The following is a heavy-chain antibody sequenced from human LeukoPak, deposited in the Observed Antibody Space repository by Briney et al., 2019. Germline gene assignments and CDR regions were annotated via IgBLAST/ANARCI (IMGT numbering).Heavy chain of an antibody. Sequence: GGSLRLSCAASGFTFSSYAMSWVRQAPGKGLEWVSAISGSGGSTYYADFVKGRFTISRDNSKNTLYLQMNSLRAEDTAVYYCAKGPLDQLRYFDWLLSYWGQGTLVTVSS. CDR3: AKGPLDQLRYFDWLLSY. J-gene: IGHJ4*02. D-gene: IGHD3-9*01. V-gene: IGHV3-23*01. CDR1: GFTFSSYA. CDR2: ISGSGGST.